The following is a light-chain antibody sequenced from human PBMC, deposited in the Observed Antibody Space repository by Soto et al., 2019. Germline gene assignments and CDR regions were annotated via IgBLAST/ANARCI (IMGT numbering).Light chain of an antibody. CDR1: QSISSW. Sequence: DIQMTQSPSTLSASVGDRVTITCRASQSISSWLAWYQQKPGKAPKLLIYDASSLESGVPSRFSGRGSGTEFTLTISXLQPDDFATYYCQQYNSYWTFGQGTKVDTK. CDR3: QQYNSYWT. CDR2: DAS. J-gene: IGKJ1*01. V-gene: IGKV1-5*01.